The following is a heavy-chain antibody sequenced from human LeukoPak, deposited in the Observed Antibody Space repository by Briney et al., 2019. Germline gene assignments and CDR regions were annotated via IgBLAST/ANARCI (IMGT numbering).Heavy chain of an antibody. CDR2: ISSSGSTI. CDR1: GFTFSSYE. D-gene: IGHD2-15*01. CDR3: AKDNPVLEY. Sequence: PGGSLRLSCVASGFTFSSYEMNWVRQAPGKGLEWVSYISSSGSTIYYADSVKGRFTISRDTSKNTLFLQMNSLRVEDTAVYYCAKDNPVLEYWGQGTLVTVSS. V-gene: IGHV3-48*03. J-gene: IGHJ4*02.